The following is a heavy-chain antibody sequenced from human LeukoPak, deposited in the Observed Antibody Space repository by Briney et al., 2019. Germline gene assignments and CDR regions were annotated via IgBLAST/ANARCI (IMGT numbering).Heavy chain of an antibody. CDR1: GFTFSIYS. J-gene: IGHJ4*02. D-gene: IGHD3-22*01. CDR3: ARVGYYDSSGYYYYFDY. Sequence: KPGGSLRLSCAASGFTFSIYSMNWVRQAPGKGLEWVSSISSGSIYTYYADSVKGRFTISRDNAKNSLYLQMNSLRAEDTAVYYSARVGYYDSSGYYYYFDYWGQGILVTVSS. V-gene: IGHV3-21*01. CDR2: ISSGSIYT.